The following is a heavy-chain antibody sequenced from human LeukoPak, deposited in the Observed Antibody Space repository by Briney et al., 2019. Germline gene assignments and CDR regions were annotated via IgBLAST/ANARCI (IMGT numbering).Heavy chain of an antibody. CDR1: GFTFSSYAMH. CDR3: ARTPYSSSPDY. D-gene: IGHD6-13*01. V-gene: IGHV4-30-4*01. CDR2: IYYSGST. Sequence: LRLSCAASGFTFSSYAMHWVRQPPGKGLEWIGYIYYSGSTYYNPSLKSRVTISVDTSKNQFSLKLSSVTAADTAVYYCARTPYSSSPDYWGQGTLVTVSS. J-gene: IGHJ4*02.